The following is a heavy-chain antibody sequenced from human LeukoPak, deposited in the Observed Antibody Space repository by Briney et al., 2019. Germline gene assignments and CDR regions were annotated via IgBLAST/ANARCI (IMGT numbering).Heavy chain of an antibody. Sequence: GGSLRLSCAASGFTFCSYDMHWVRQATGKGLEWVSAIGTAGDTYYPGSVKGRFTISRENAKNSLYLQMNSLRAGDTAVYYCARGGYYGSGSSTKFHPWGQGTLVTVSS. CDR1: GFTFCSYD. D-gene: IGHD3-10*01. V-gene: IGHV3-13*01. CDR3: ARGGYYGSGSSTKFHP. CDR2: IGTAGDT. J-gene: IGHJ5*02.